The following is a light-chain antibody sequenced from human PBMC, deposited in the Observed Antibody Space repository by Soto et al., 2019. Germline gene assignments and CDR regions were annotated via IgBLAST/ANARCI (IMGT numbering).Light chain of an antibody. CDR2: DAS. V-gene: IGKV3-11*01. J-gene: IGKJ4*01. CDR3: HQRSNWPST. Sequence: EIVLTQSPGTLSLSPGERATLSCRASQSVSRNLAWYQQKTGEAPRLLIYDASNRATGIPARFSGSGSGTDFTLTIGRLEPEDFAVYYCHQRSNWPSTFGGGTKVEIK. CDR1: QSVSRN.